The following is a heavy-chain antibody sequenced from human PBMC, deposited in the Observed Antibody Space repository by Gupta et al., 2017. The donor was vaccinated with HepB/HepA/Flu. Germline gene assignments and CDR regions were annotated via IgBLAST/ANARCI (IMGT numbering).Heavy chain of an antibody. D-gene: IGHD2-2*01. Sequence: QVQLVQSGAEVKKPGSSVKVSCKASGGTFSSYAISWVRQAPGQGLEWMGGSIPIFGTANYAQKFQGRVTITADESTSTAYMELSSLRSEDTAVYYCARVYTSYQLLFGWFDPWGQGTLVTVSS. CDR2: SIPIFGTA. CDR1: GGTFSSYA. CDR3: ARVYTSYQLLFGWFDP. V-gene: IGHV1-69*01. J-gene: IGHJ5*02.